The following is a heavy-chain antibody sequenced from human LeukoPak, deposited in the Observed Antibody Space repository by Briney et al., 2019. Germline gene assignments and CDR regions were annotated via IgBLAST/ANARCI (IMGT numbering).Heavy chain of an antibody. J-gene: IGHJ4*02. CDR2: ITSSGRTI. Sequence: GGSLRLSCVASGFTFSSYSMNWVRQAPGKGLEWVSYITSSGRTIYYADSVKGRFTISIDNSKHSLHLQVNSLRDEDTAVYYCARVAGLYYFDFWGQGTLVTVSS. CDR1: GFTFSSYS. CDR3: ARVAGLYYFDF. D-gene: IGHD3-16*01. V-gene: IGHV3-48*02.